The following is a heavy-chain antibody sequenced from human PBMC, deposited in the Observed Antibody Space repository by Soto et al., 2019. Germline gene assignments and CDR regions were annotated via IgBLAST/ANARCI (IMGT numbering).Heavy chain of an antibody. CDR2: ISYDGSNK. J-gene: IGHJ4*02. V-gene: IGHV3-30-3*01. CDR3: AREDVIVVLGSLSLTTSGFDY. CDR1: GFTVSSYA. D-gene: IGHD3-22*01. Sequence: QVQLVESGGGVVQPGRSLRLSCAASGFTVSSYAMHWVRQAPGKGLEWVAVISYDGSNKYYADSVKGRFTISRDNSKNTLYLQMNSLRAEDTAVYYCAREDVIVVLGSLSLTTSGFDYWGQGTLVTVSS.